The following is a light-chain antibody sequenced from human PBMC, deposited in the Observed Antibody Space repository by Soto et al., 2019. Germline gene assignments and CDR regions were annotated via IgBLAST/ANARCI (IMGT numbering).Light chain of an antibody. CDR1: QSISGW. CDR2: KAS. Sequence: DIQMTQSPSTLSASVGDRVTITCRASQSISGWLAWYQQKPGKAPKLLIYKASNLESEVPSRFSGSGSGTQFTLTITSLQPDDFATYYCQPYSSYPWTFGQGTKVDIK. V-gene: IGKV1-5*03. J-gene: IGKJ1*01. CDR3: QPYSSYPWT.